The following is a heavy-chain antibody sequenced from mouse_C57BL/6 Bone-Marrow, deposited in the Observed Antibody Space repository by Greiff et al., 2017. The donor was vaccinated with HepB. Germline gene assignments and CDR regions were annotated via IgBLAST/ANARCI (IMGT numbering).Heavy chain of an antibody. D-gene: IGHD1-1*01. V-gene: IGHV5-16*01. CDR1: GFTFSDYY. Sequence: EVKVVESEGGLVQPGSSMKLSCTASGFTFSDYYMAWVRQVPEKGLEWVANINYDGSSTYYLDSLKSRFIISRDNAKNILYLQMSSLKSEDTATYYCARDSLRVGFDYWGQGTTLTVSS. J-gene: IGHJ2*01. CDR2: INYDGSST. CDR3: ARDSLRVGFDY.